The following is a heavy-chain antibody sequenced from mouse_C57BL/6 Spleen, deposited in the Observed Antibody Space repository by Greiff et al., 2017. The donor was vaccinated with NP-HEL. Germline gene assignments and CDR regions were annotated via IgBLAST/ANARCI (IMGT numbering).Heavy chain of an antibody. CDR1: GYTFTSYW. J-gene: IGHJ3*01. V-gene: IGHV1-72*01. CDR2: IDPNSGGT. D-gene: IGHD4-1*01. Sequence: VQLQQSGAELVKPGASVKLSCKASGYTFTSYWMHWVKQRPGRGLEWIGRIDPNSGGTKYNEKFKSKATLTVDKPAITAYMQLSSLTSEESAVYDGANGDGDYWGQGTLVTVSA. CDR3: ANGDGDY.